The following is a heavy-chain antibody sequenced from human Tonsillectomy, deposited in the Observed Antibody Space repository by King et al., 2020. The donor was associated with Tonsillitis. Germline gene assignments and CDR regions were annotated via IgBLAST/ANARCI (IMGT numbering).Heavy chain of an antibody. CDR1: AYSISSGFY. Sequence: QMQESGPGLVKASETLSLTCSVSAYSISSGFYWGWIRQPPGKGLEWIGNMYHSGSTYYNPSLKSRVTISVDTSKNQFSLNLSSVTAADTAVYYCARVPGDYITGLSPYHSDYGGQGTLVTVSP. J-gene: IGHJ4*02. V-gene: IGHV4-38-2*02. CDR3: ARVPGDYITGLSPYHSDY. CDR2: MYHSGST. D-gene: IGHD2-8*02.